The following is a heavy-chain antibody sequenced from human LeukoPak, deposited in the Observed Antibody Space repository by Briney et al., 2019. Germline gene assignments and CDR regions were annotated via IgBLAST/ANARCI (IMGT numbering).Heavy chain of an antibody. CDR3: ARDFSEYYDSSGYLDY. V-gene: IGHV3-30*04. CDR1: GFTFSSYA. D-gene: IGHD3-22*01. J-gene: IGHJ4*02. CDR2: ISYDGSNK. Sequence: PGRSLRLSCAASGFTFSSYAMQWVRQAPGKGLEWVAVISYDGSNKYYADSVKGRFTISRDNSKNTLYLQMNSLRAEDTAVYYCARDFSEYYDSSGYLDYWGQGTLVTVSS.